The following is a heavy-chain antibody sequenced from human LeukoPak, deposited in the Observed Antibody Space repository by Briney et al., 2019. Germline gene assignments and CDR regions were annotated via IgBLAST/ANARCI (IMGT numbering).Heavy chain of an antibody. V-gene: IGHV1-69*13. D-gene: IGHD2-2*02. CDR2: IIPIFGTA. J-gene: IGHJ6*03. CDR1: GGTFSSYA. Sequence: SVKVSCKASGGTFSSYAISWVRQAPGQGLEWMGGIIPIFGTANYAQKFQGRVTITADESTSTAYMELSSPRSEDTAVYYCARVLYCSSTSCYKWGGYMDVWGKGTTVTVSS. CDR3: ARVLYCSSTSCYKWGGYMDV.